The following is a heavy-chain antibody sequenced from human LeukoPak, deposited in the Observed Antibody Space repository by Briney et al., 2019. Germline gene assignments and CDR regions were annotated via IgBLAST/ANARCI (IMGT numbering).Heavy chain of an antibody. Sequence: SETLSLTCAVSGGSVTTYHWTWIRQPPGKGLEWIGHIHYSGGAHYNPSLKSRVSMSLDTSKKHFSLRLTSVTAADTGVYFCARAEGAASHIWGQGTMVSVSS. CDR3: ARAEGAASHI. CDR1: GGSVTTYH. J-gene: IGHJ3*02. D-gene: IGHD3-16*01. CDR2: IHYSGGA. V-gene: IGHV4-59*02.